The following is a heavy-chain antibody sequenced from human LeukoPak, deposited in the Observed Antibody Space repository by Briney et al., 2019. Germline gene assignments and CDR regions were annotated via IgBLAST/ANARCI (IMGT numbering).Heavy chain of an antibody. CDR1: GGSISSYY. Sequence: SETLSLTCTVSGGSISSYYWSWIRQPAGKGLEWIGRIYTSGSTNYNPSLKSRVTISVDTSKNQFSLKLSSVTAADTAVYYCARGGTEWAVAGTWAFDYWGQGTLVTVSS. J-gene: IGHJ4*02. CDR3: ARGGTEWAVAGTWAFDY. D-gene: IGHD6-19*01. CDR2: IYTSGST. V-gene: IGHV4-4*07.